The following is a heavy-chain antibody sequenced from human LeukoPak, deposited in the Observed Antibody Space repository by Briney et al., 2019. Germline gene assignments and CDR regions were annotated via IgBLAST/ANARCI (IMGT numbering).Heavy chain of an antibody. CDR2: IGAYNGNT. CDR1: GYTFTSYG. CDR3: ARDPDYGNTYYYYMDV. V-gene: IGHV1-18*01. D-gene: IGHD4-17*01. J-gene: IGHJ6*03. Sequence: ASVKVSCKASGYTFTSYGISWVRQAPGQGLEWMGWIGAYNGNTNYAQKLQGRVTMTTDTSTSTAYMELRSLRSDDTAVYYCARDPDYGNTYYYYMDVWGKGTTVTVSS.